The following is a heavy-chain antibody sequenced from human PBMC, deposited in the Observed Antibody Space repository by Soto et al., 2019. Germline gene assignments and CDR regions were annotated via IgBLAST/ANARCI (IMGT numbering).Heavy chain of an antibody. Sequence: QVQLVQSGAEVKKPGASMKVSCKASGYTFTSYYMHWVRQAPGQGLEWMGVINPSGGSTSYAQKSQGRVTMTRDTSTSIVYMELSSLRSEDTAVYYCARSRLMVYDAFDIWGQGTMVTVSS. V-gene: IGHV1-46*01. D-gene: IGHD2-8*01. CDR3: ARSRLMVYDAFDI. CDR1: GYTFTSYY. CDR2: INPSGGST. J-gene: IGHJ3*02.